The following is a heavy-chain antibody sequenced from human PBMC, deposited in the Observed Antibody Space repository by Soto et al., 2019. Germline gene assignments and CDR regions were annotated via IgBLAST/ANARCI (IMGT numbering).Heavy chain of an antibody. V-gene: IGHV1-69*12. CDR1: GGTFSSYA. CDR2: IIPIFGTA. D-gene: IGHD3-10*01. CDR3: ARGHGLYYYGSSHSDA. J-gene: IGHJ6*02. Sequence: QVQLVQSGAEVKKPGSSVEVSCKASGGTFSSYAITWVRQAPGQGLAWMGGIIPIFGTANYAQKFQGRVTITADESTSTAYMERSSLISEYTAVYYCARGHGLYYYGSSHSDAWGQGTTVAVSS.